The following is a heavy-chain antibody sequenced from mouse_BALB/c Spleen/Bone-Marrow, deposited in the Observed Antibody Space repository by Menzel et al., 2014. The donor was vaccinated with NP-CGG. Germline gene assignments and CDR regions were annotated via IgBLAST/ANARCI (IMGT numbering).Heavy chain of an antibody. J-gene: IGHJ4*01. Sequence: EVHLVESGGGLVKLGGSLKLSCAASGFTFRSYYMTWVRQTPEKRPELVAAINSNGGSTYYPDTVKGRITISRDNEKNTLYLQMSRLKSEHTALYYCARLGNDDAMDYWGQGTSVTVSS. CDR3: ARLGNDDAMDY. D-gene: IGHD2-2*01. CDR1: GFTFRSYY. V-gene: IGHV5-6-2*01. CDR2: INSNGGST.